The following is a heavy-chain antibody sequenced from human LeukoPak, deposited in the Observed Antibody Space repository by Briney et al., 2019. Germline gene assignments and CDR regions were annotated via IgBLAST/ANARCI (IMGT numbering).Heavy chain of an antibody. Sequence: GGSLRPSCAASGFTFSSYGMHWVRQAPGKGLEWVAVIWYDGSNKYYADSVKGRFTISRDNSKNTLYLQMNSLRAEDTAVYYCARENGGGGSCLLCDWFDPWGQGTLVTVSS. CDR1: GFTFSSYG. J-gene: IGHJ5*02. D-gene: IGHD2-15*01. CDR2: IWYDGSNK. V-gene: IGHV3-33*01. CDR3: ARENGGGGSCLLCDWFDP.